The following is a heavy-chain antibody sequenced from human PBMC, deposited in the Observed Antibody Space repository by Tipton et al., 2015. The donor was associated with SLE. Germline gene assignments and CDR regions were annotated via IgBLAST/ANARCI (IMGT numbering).Heavy chain of an antibody. D-gene: IGHD6-13*01. CDR1: GYTFTSYG. V-gene: IGHV1-8*02. CDR3: ARGRAVLPIAAAGPPDY. Sequence: QLVQSGAEVKKPGASVKVSCKASGYTFTSYGISWVRQAPGQGLEWMGWMNPNSGNTGYAQKFQGRVTMTRNTSISTAYMELSSLRSEDTAVYFGARGRAVLPIAAAGPPDYWGQGTLVTVSS. CDR2: MNPNSGNT. J-gene: IGHJ4*02.